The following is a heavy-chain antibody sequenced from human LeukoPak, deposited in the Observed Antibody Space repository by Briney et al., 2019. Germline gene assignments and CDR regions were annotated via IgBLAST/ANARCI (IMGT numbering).Heavy chain of an antibody. J-gene: IGHJ6*02. CDR3: ARDRNAAAGTYYYYYYGMDV. CDR2: IIPILGIA. CDR1: GGTFSSYA. V-gene: IGHV1-69*04. Sequence: ASVKVSCKASGGTFSSYAMSWVRQAPGQGLEWMGRIIPILGIANYAQKFQGRVTITADKSTSTAYMELSSLRSEDTAVYYCARDRNAAAGTYYYYYYGMDVWGQGTTVTVSS. D-gene: IGHD6-13*01.